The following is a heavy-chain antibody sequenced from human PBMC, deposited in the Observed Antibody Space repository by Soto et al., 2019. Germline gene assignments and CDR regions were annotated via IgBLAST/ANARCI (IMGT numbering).Heavy chain of an antibody. CDR1: CGSISSSSYY. CDR3: ARTVYYYDSSGYSEQIDY. D-gene: IGHD3-22*01. J-gene: IGHJ4*02. CDR2: IYYSGST. V-gene: IGHV4-39*01. Sequence: SETLSLTCTVSCGSISSSSYYWGWIRQPPGKGLEWIGSIYYSGSTYYNPSLKSRVTISVDTSKNQFSLKLSSVTAADTAVYYCARTVYYYDSSGYSEQIDYWGQGTLVTVSS.